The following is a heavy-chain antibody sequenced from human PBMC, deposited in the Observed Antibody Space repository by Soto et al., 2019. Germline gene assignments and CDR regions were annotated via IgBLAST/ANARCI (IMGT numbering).Heavy chain of an antibody. D-gene: IGHD4-17*01. CDR1: GYTFTGYY. CDR3: ARAPRQTTVTTAGY. J-gene: IGHJ4*02. CDR2: INPNCCGP. V-gene: IGHV1-2*02. Sequence: ASVKVSCKASGYTFTGYYMHWVRQAPGQGLEWMGWINPNCCGPNYAQKFQGRVTMTRDTSISTASMELSRLRSDDTAVYYCARAPRQTTVTTAGYWGQGTLVTVSS.